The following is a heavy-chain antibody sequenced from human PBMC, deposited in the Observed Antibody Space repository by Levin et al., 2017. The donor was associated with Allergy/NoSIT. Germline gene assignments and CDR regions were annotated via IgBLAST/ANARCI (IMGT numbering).Heavy chain of an antibody. D-gene: IGHD3-3*01. CDR2: IRSKAYGGTT. V-gene: IGHV3-49*03. CDR1: GFTFGDYA. CDR3: TRDHYDFWSGAHYFDY. J-gene: IGHJ4*02. Sequence: GGSLRLSCTASGFTFGDYAMSWFRQAPGKGLEWVGFIRSKAYGGTTEYAASVKGRFTISRDDSKSIAYLQMNSLKTEDTAVYYCTRDHYDFWSGAHYFDYWGQGILVTVSS.